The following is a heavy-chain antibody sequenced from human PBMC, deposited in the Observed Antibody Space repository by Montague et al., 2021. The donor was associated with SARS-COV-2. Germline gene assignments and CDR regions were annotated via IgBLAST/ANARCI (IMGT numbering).Heavy chain of an antibody. CDR3: ARHPGDTIFGVVRYPGGFDY. J-gene: IGHJ4*02. CDR1: GVVESGAD. D-gene: IGHD3-3*01. CDR2: ICFNKKT. Sequence: SETLSLTCNVSGVVESGADRKSTRLNSSHDQKSYGVICFNKKTNYNPSLKSRVTISVDTSKNQFSLTLSSVTAADTAVYYCARHPGDTIFGVVRYPGGFDYWGQGTLVTVSS. V-gene: IGHV4-59*08.